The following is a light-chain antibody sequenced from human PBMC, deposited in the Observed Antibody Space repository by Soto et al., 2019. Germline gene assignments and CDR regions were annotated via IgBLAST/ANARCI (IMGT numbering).Light chain of an antibody. V-gene: IGKV1-8*01. CDR2: GAS. J-gene: IGKJ2*01. CDR3: QQYYSYPYT. Sequence: AIRMTQSPPSMSTSTGDGVNITCRASQDIHIYLAWYPQKPGGAPKVLISGASTLQSGVPSRFSGSGSGTEFALTIRSLQAEDFATYYCQQYYSYPYTFGHGTKLEIK. CDR1: QDIHIY.